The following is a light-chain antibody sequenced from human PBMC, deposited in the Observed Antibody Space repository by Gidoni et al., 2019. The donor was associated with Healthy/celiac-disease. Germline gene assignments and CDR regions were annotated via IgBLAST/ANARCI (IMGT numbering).Light chain of an antibody. V-gene: IGKV1-5*03. Sequence: SQSISSWLAWYQQKPGKAPKLLIYKASSLESGVPSRFSGSGSGTESTLTISSLQPDDFATYYCQQYNSYPWTFGQGTKVEIK. CDR2: KAS. CDR3: QQYNSYPWT. J-gene: IGKJ1*01. CDR1: QSISSW.